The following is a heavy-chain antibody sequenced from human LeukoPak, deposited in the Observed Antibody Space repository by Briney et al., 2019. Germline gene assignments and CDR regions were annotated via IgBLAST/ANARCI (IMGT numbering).Heavy chain of an antibody. CDR2: IYYSGST. D-gene: IGHD1-1*01. Sequence: SETLSLTCTVSGGSTSSYYWSWIRQPPGKGLEWIGYIYYSGSTNYNPSLKSRVTISVDTSKNHFSLKVSSVAAADTAVYYCARRWNARLYNWFDPWGQGTLVTVSS. CDR1: GGSTSSYY. V-gene: IGHV4-59*12. CDR3: ARRWNARLYNWFDP. J-gene: IGHJ5*02.